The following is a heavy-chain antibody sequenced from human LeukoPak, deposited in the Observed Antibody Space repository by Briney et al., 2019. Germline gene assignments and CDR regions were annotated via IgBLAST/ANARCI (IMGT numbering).Heavy chain of an antibody. V-gene: IGHV3-48*02. CDR3: AKARDLGELSLGY. J-gene: IGHJ4*02. CDR2: MSRSGDII. CDR1: GFTFSDYN. D-gene: IGHD3-16*02. Sequence: QTGGSLRLSCAASGFTFSDYNMNWVRQVPGKGLESVSYMSRSGDIIYYADSVKGRFTISRDNAKNTLYLQMNSLRDEDTAVYYCAKARDLGELSLGYWGQGTLVTVSS.